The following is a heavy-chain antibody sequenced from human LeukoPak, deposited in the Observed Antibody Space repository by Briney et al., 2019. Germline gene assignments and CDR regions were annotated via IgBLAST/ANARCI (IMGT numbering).Heavy chain of an antibody. CDR1: GFTFSNAW. J-gene: IGHJ3*02. CDR3: TTRSSTSWTFRDI. CDR2: IESKTDGGTT. Sequence: GGSLRLSCAASGFTFSNAWMSWVRQAPGKGLEWVGRIESKTDGGTTDYAAPVKGRFTISRDDSKNTLYLQMNSLKTEDTAVYYCTTRSSTSWTFRDIWGQGTMVTVSS. D-gene: IGHD2-2*01. V-gene: IGHV3-15*04.